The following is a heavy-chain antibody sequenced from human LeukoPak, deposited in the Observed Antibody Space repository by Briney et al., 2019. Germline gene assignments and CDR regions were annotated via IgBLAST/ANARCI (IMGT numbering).Heavy chain of an antibody. CDR3: ARSGYSYGLADY. J-gene: IGHJ4*02. CDR2: IYYSGDT. Sequence: SETLSLTCTVSGGSISSDYWSWIRQPPGKGLEWIGYIYYSGDTNHNPSLKSRVTISVDTSKNQFSLKLSSVTAADTAVYYCARSGYSYGLADYWGQGTLVTVSS. D-gene: IGHD5-18*01. V-gene: IGHV4-59*01. CDR1: GGSISSDY.